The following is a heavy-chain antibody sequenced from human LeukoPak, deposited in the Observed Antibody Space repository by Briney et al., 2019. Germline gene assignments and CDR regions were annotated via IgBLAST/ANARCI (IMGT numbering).Heavy chain of an antibody. CDR3: ARAQAAAGPDY. J-gene: IGHJ4*02. Sequence: PSQTLSLTCTVSGGSISSGGYYWSWIRQPPGKGLEWIGYIYHSGSTYYNPSLKSRVTISVDRSKNQLSLKLSSVTAADTAVYYCARAQAAAGPDYWGQGTLVTVSS. CDR1: GGSISSGGYY. D-gene: IGHD6-13*01. CDR2: IYHSGST. V-gene: IGHV4-30-2*01.